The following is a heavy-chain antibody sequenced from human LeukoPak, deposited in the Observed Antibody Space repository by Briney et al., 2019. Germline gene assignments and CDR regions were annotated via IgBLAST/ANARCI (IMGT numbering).Heavy chain of an antibody. CDR1: GFTFSSYW. CDR2: IKQDGSEK. J-gene: IGHJ4*02. D-gene: IGHD3-3*01. V-gene: IGHV3-7*01. CDR3: ARALRSHDFWSGYYEAESFDY. Sequence: GGSLRLXCAASGFTFSSYWMSWVRQAPGKGLECVANIKQDGSEKYYVDSVKGRFTISRDNAKNSLYLQMSSLRAEDTAVYYCARALRSHDFWSGYYEAESFDYWGQGTLVTVSS.